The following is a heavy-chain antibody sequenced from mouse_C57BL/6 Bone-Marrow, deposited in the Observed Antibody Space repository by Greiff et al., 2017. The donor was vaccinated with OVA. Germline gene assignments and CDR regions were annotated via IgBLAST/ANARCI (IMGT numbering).Heavy chain of an antibody. D-gene: IGHD1-1*01. CDR3: ARGGYGFYYGSFYAMDY. Sequence: QVQLQQPGAELVKPGASVKLSCKASGYTFTSYWMHWVKQRPGPGLEWIGMIHPNSGSTNYNEKFKSKATLTVDKSSSTAYMQLSSLTSEDSAVYYCARGGYGFYYGSFYAMDYWGQGTSVTVSS. V-gene: IGHV1-64*01. CDR2: IHPNSGST. CDR1: GYTFTSYW. J-gene: IGHJ4*01.